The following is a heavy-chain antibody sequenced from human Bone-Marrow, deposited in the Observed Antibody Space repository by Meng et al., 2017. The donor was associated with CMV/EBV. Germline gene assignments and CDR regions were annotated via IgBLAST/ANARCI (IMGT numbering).Heavy chain of an antibody. CDR3: ARGRNTIFGVVIIRGAYYFDY. CDR1: GVSIRNGNYY. CDR2: VYYSGAS. D-gene: IGHD3-3*01. Sequence: SETLSLTCTVSGVSIRNGNYYWSWIRQHPVKGLEWIAYVYYSGASYYNPSLRSRTTISADTSKNQFSLKLTSVTAADTAVYYCARGRNTIFGVVIIRGAYYFDYWGQGTLVTVSS. V-gene: IGHV4-31*03. J-gene: IGHJ4*02.